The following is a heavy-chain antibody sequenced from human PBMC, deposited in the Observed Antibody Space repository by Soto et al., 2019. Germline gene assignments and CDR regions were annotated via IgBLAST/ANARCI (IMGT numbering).Heavy chain of an antibody. Sequence: ASETLSLTCTVSGASISSSYGSWIRQPPGKGLEWIGYIYNSGSTTYNPSLKSRVTISVDTSKNQFSLKLSSVTAADTAVYYCARRYSYGHFDYWGQGTLVTVSS. CDR3: ARRYSYGHFDY. V-gene: IGHV4-59*08. CDR1: GASISSSY. D-gene: IGHD5-18*01. J-gene: IGHJ4*02. CDR2: IYNSGST.